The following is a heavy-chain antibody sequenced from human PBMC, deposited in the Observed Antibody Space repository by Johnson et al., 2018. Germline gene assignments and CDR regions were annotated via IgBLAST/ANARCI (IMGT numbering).Heavy chain of an antibody. CDR3: ARMTPVETAMASDAFDI. CDR1: QFTFSSYA. D-gene: IGHD5-18*01. J-gene: IGHJ3*02. V-gene: IGHV3-23*01. CDR2: ISGSGGGP. Sequence: EVQLLESGGGLVQPGGSLRLSCAASQFTFSSYAMSWVRQAPGKGLEWVSAISGSGGGPYYADSVKGRFTISRDNSKNTLYLHMNSRRAEDTAVYYCARMTPVETAMASDAFDIWGQGTMVTVSS.